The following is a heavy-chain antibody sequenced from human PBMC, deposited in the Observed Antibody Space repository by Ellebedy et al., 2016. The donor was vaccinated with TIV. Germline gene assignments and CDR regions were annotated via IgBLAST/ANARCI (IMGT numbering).Heavy chain of an antibody. CDR1: GGSFSGYY. V-gene: IGHV4-34*01. Sequence: GSLRLXXAVYGGSFSGYYWSWVRQPPGKGLEWIGEINHSGSTNYNPSLKSRVTISVDTSKNQFSLNLSSVTAADTAVYYCARGKLTMVRGVMISRNYYYMDVWGKGTTVTVSS. CDR2: INHSGST. D-gene: IGHD3-10*01. CDR3: ARGKLTMVRGVMISRNYYYMDV. J-gene: IGHJ6*03.